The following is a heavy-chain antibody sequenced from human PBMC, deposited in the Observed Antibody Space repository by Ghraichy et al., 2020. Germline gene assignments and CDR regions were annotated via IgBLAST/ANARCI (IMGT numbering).Heavy chain of an antibody. CDR1: GFIFSGYN. J-gene: IGHJ6*02. V-gene: IGHV3-48*02. CDR2: ISTSRRSI. D-gene: IGHD2-21*01. Sequence: SLNISCVGSGFIFSGYNMNWVRQSPGKGLEWVAYISTSRRSIFYADSVKGRFTVSRDNAKNSLSLQMRSLRNEDTAVYYCARASRVVRFYYYDGMDVWGQGTTVTVSS. CDR3: ARASRVVRFYYYDGMDV.